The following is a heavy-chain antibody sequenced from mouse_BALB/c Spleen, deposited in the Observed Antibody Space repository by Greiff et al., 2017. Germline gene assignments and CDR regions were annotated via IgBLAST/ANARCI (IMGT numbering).Heavy chain of an antibody. V-gene: IGHV5-6-5*01. CDR1: GFTFSSYA. CDR3: ARGGYYGSSYDY. J-gene: IGHJ2*01. CDR2: ISSGGST. D-gene: IGHD1-1*01. Sequence: EVQRVESGGGLVKPGGSLKLSCAASGFTFSSYAMSWVRQTPEKRLEWVASISSGGSTYYPDSVKGRFTISRDNARNILYLQMSSLRSEDTAMYYCARGGYYGSSYDYWGQGTTLTVSS.